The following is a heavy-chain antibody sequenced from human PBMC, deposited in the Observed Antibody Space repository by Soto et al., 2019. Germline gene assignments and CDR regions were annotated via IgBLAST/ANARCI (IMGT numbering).Heavy chain of an antibody. CDR3: VRDASGSGWAFAY. J-gene: IGHJ4*02. V-gene: IGHV3-33*01. Sequence: QVQLVESGGGVVQPGRSLRLSCVASGFTYSRDAMHWVRQAPGKGLEWVAMIWYDGSKKYYTDSVKGRFTISRDNSRKTLDWQMNSLGGEYRAVYYCVRDASGSGWAFAYGGQGTLVTVSS. CDR1: GFTYSRDA. D-gene: IGHD6-19*01. CDR2: IWYDGSKK.